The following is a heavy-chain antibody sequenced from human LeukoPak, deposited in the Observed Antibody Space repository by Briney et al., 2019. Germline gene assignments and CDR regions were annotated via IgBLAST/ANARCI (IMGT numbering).Heavy chain of an antibody. J-gene: IGHJ6*03. V-gene: IGHV1-69*05. CDR1: GGTFSSYA. Sequence: SVRVSCKASGGTFSSYAISWVRQAPGQGLEWMGGIIPIFGTANYAQKFQGRVTITTDESTSTAYMELSSLRSEDTAVYYCARGEVATMTYYYYYMDVWGKGTTVTVSS. CDR2: IIPIFGTA. D-gene: IGHD5-12*01. CDR3: ARGEVATMTYYYYYMDV.